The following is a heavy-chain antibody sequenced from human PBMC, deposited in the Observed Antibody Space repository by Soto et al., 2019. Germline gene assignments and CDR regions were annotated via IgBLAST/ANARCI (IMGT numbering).Heavy chain of an antibody. J-gene: IGHJ5*02. V-gene: IGHV3-74*01. CDR1: GSTFGSYW. D-gene: IGHD2-21*01. CDR3: ERDIPHNWFEA. Sequence: QLVESGGGLVQPGGSLRISCAASGSTFGSYWMHWVRQAPGKGLVWLSRIDDDGSAVYADSVKGRFTTSRDNAKDTVYLQMNSLRDEDPDGYYCERDIPHNWFEAWGQGTLVTVSS. CDR2: IDDDGSA.